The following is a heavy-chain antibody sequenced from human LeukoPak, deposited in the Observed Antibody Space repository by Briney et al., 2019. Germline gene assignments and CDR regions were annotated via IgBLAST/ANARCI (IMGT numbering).Heavy chain of an antibody. CDR3: ARFSYYDILTGFIDY. V-gene: IGHV3-23*01. J-gene: IGHJ4*02. Sequence: GSLRLSCAASGFTLSSYAMNWVRQAPGKGLGWVSGISDSAGSTYYADSVKGRFTISRDNSKNTVYLQMNSLRVEDTAVYYCARFSYYDILTGFIDYWGQGTLVTVSS. D-gene: IGHD3-9*01. CDR2: ISDSAGST. CDR1: GFTLSSYA.